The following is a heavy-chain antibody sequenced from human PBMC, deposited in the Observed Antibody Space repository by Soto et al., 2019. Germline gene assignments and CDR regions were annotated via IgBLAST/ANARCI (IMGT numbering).Heavy chain of an antibody. V-gene: IGHV3-7*03. Sequence: EVQLVESGGGLVQPGGSLRLSCAASGLTFNNYWMSWVRQAPGKGLEWVASINQDGTLKYYVDSVKGRFTIPRDNAQNSFFLQMISLRAEDTAVYYCARWQSSGWYLDVWGQGTLLSVSS. CDR3: ARWQSSGWYLDV. CDR2: INQDGTLK. D-gene: IGHD6-19*01. CDR1: GLTFNNYW. J-gene: IGHJ4*02.